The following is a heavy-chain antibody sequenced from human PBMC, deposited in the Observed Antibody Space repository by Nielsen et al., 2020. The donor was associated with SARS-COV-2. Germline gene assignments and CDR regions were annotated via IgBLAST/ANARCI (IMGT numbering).Heavy chain of an antibody. CDR3: ARVVSGYYGMDV. D-gene: IGHD3-10*01. V-gene: IGHV3-33*01. Sequence: SCAASGFTFRSYGMHWVRQAPGKGLEWVAVIWYDGSNKYYADSVKGRFTISRDNSKNTLYLQMNSLRAEDTAVYYCARVVSGYYGMDVWGQGTTVTVSS. CDR2: IWYDGSNK. CDR1: GFTFRSYG. J-gene: IGHJ6*02.